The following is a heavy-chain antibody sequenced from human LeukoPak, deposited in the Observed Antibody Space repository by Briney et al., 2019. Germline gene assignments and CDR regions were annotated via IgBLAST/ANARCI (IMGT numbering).Heavy chain of an antibody. V-gene: IGHV3-53*01. Sequence: TGGSLRLSCAASGFTVSSNYMSWVRQAPGKGLEWVSLIYSGDSTYYAESVKGRSTISRDNSKNTLYLQMDSLRPDDTAVYYCARLSGWFDYWGQGTLVTVSS. J-gene: IGHJ4*02. CDR3: ARLSGWFDY. CDR1: GFTVSSNY. CDR2: IYSGDST. D-gene: IGHD6-19*01.